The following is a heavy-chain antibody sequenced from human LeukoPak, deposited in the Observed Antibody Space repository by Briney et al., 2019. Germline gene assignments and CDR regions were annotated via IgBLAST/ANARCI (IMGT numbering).Heavy chain of an antibody. Sequence: GGSLRLSCAASGFTFSSYAMSWVRQAPGKGLEWVSAISGSGGSTYYADSVKGRFTISRDNSKNTLYLQMNSLRAEDTAVYYCAKDPGRERDFWSGSNWFDPWGQGTLVTVSS. V-gene: IGHV3-23*01. J-gene: IGHJ5*02. CDR2: ISGSGGST. CDR3: AKDPGRERDFWSGSNWFDP. CDR1: GFTFSSYA. D-gene: IGHD3-3*01.